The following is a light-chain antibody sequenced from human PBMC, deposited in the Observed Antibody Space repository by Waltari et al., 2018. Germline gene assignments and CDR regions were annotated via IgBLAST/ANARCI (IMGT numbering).Light chain of an antibody. V-gene: IGKV1-5*03. J-gene: IGKJ1*01. CDR1: ESISSW. CDR3: LQYTSNVWT. CDR2: QAS. Sequence: DIQMTQSPSILSASVGDRVLITCRASESISSWLAWYQQKLGKAPKLLIYQASRLQSGVPSRFSASGSGREFTLTISGLQPDDFASYYCLQYTSNVWTFGQGTKVEVQ.